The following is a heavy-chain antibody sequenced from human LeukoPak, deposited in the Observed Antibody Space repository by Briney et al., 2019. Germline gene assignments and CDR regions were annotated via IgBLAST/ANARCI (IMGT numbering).Heavy chain of an antibody. J-gene: IGHJ4*02. V-gene: IGHV4-59*08. Sequence: SETLSLTCTVSGGSISSYYWSWIRQPPGKELEWIGYIYYSGSTKYNPSLESRVSISVDTSKNQFSLKLTSVTAADTAVYYCARHSLILTGYPFDYWGQGTLVTVSS. CDR3: ARHSLILTGYPFDY. CDR1: GGSISSYY. CDR2: IYYSGST. D-gene: IGHD3-9*01.